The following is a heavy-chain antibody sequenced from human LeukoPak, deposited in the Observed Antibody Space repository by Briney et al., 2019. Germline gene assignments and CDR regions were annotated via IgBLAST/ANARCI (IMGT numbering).Heavy chain of an antibody. CDR3: ARGDYDSSLDY. J-gene: IGHJ4*02. CDR2: INPNSGGT. V-gene: IGHV1-2*06. Sequence: GASVKVSCKASGYTFTDYYMHWVRQAPGQGLEWMGRINPNSGGTNYAQKFQGRVTMTRDTSISTAYMELRSLRSDDTAVYYCARGDYDSSLDYWGQGTLVTVSS. CDR1: GYTFTDYY. D-gene: IGHD3-22*01.